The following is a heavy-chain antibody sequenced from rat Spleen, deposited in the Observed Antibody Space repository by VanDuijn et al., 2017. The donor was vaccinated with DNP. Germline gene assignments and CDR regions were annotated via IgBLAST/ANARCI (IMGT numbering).Heavy chain of an antibody. Sequence: EVQLVESGGGLMQPGRSMKLSCTALEFTFSNYYMAWVRRAPTKGLEWVAAISYDGVSTYYRDSVKGRFTISRDNAKTSLYLQMDSLRSEDTATYYCARPTEGALFDYWGQGVMVTVSS. J-gene: IGHJ2*01. V-gene: IGHV5-20*01. CDR2: ISYDGVST. CDR3: ARPTEGALFDY. CDR1: EFTFSNYY. D-gene: IGHD1-11*01.